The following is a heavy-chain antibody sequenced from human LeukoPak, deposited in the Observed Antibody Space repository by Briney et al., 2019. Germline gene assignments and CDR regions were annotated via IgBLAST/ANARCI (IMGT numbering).Heavy chain of an antibody. Sequence: SETLSLTCTVSGGSISSSSYYWGWIRQPPGKGLEWIGSIYYSGSTYYNPSLKSRVTISVDTSKNQFSLKLSSVTAADTAVYYCARLIQDIVVVPAATSFDYWGRGTLVTVSS. J-gene: IGHJ4*02. CDR3: ARLIQDIVVVPAATSFDY. CDR2: IYYSGST. D-gene: IGHD2-2*01. V-gene: IGHV4-39*01. CDR1: GGSISSSSYY.